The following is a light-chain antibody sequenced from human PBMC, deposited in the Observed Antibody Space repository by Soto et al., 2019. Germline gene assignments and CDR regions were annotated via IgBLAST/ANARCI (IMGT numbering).Light chain of an antibody. Sequence: QSVLTKPAAVSGCPGQSISISCTRTNSDIGFYNYVSWYQQHPGEAPKLIIYEVAKRPSGVSSRFSGSKSGNTASLTISGLQAEDEADYHCSSYTSSSPLYVFGTGTKVTVL. CDR1: NSDIGFYNY. CDR3: SSYTSSSPLYV. J-gene: IGLJ1*01. CDR2: EVA. V-gene: IGLV2-14*01.